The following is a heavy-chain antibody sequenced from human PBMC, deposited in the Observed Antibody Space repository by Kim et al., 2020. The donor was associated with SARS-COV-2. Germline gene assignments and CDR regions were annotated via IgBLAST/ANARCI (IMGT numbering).Heavy chain of an antibody. CDR2: MHIRTPN. CDR3: ARDPFRSSFDL. D-gene: IGHD6-6*01. Sequence: SETLSLTCSVSGVSLTDHYWTWIRQSAGKGLEWVGRMHIRTPNNYNPSLQGRVTISMDTSKNQFSLKLISVTAADTALYYCARDPFRSSFDLWGQGTLVT. CDR1: GVSLTDHY. V-gene: IGHV4-4*07. J-gene: IGHJ4*02.